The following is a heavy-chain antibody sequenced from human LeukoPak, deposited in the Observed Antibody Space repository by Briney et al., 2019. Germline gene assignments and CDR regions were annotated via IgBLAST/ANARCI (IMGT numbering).Heavy chain of an antibody. J-gene: IGHJ6*02. V-gene: IGHV3-7*01. CDR3: AKDLITMVRGSPMDV. CDR1: GFTFSRYW. CDR2: IKQDGSEK. Sequence: GGSLRLSCAASGFTFSRYWMTWVRQAPGKGLEWVANIKQDGSEKYYVDSVKGRFTISRDDSRNTLYLQLSSLRAEDTAVYYCAKDLITMVRGSPMDVWGQGTTVTVSS. D-gene: IGHD3-10*01.